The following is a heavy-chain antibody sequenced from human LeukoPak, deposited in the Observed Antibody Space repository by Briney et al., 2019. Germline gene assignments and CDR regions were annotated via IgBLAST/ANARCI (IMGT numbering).Heavy chain of an antibody. CDR3: ARENSGSYREFDY. V-gene: IGHV4-4*07. CDR1: GGSISSYY. D-gene: IGHD1-26*01. Sequence: SETLSLTCTVSGGSISSYYWSWIRQPAGKGLEWIGRIYTSGSTNYNASLKSRVSMSVDTSKNQFSLKLSSVAAADTAVFYCARENSGSYREFDYWGQGTLVTVSS. CDR2: IYTSGST. J-gene: IGHJ4*02.